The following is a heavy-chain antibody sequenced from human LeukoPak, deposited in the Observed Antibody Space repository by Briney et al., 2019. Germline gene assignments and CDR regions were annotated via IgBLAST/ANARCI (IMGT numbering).Heavy chain of an antibody. Sequence: GESLKISCKGSGHSFTSYWIGWVRQMPGKGLEWMGIIYPDDSDTRYSPSFEGQVIISVDKSISTAYLQWSSLKASDTATYYCARRGHCTNGVCYSNYYYYMDVWGKGTTVTVSS. CDR2: IYPDDSDT. J-gene: IGHJ6*03. CDR1: GHSFTSYW. V-gene: IGHV5-51*01. CDR3: ARRGHCTNGVCYSNYYYYMDV. D-gene: IGHD2-8*01.